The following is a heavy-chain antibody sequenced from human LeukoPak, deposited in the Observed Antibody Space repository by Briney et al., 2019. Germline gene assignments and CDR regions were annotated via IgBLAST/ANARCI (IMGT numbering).Heavy chain of an antibody. CDR3: AKDTATHSSGWYYFDY. CDR1: GFTFSSYA. CDR2: ISGSGGSI. J-gene: IGHJ4*02. D-gene: IGHD6-19*01. Sequence: GGSLRLSCAASGFTFSSYAMSWVRQAPGKGLEWVSAISGSGGSIYYADSVKGRFTISRDNSKNTLYLQMNSLRAEDTAVYYCAKDTATHSSGWYYFDYWGQGTLVTVSS. V-gene: IGHV3-23*01.